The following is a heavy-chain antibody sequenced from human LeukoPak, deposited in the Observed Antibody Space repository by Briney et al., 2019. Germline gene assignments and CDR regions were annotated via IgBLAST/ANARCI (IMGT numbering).Heavy chain of an antibody. D-gene: IGHD2-2*02. CDR2: ICGGGGT. V-gene: IGHV3-23*01. CDR1: GFTFSSYA. CDR3: AKQRSSSCYTAFDY. J-gene: IGHJ4*02. Sequence: PGGSLRLSCAASGFTFSSYAMTWVRQAPGKGLEWVSGICGGGGTYYADSVKGRFTISRDNPNNTLYLQMNSLRAEDTALYYCAKQRSSSCYTAFDYWGQGTLVTVSS.